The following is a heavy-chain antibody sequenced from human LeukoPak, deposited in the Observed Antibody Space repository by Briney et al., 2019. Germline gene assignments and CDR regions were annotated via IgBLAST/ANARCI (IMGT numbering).Heavy chain of an antibody. V-gene: IGHV3-64*01. CDR3: AREQQLVY. CDR1: GFTFSSYA. J-gene: IGHJ4*02. D-gene: IGHD6-13*01. CDR2: ISSNGGST. Sequence: GGSLRLSCAASGFTFSSYAMHWVRQAPGKGLEYVSAISSNGGSTSYANSVKGRFTISRDNSKNTLYLQMGSLRAEDTAVYYCAREQQLVYWGQGTLVTVSS.